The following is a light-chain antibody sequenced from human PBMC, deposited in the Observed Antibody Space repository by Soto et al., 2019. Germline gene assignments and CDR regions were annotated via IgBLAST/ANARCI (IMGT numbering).Light chain of an antibody. Sequence: QSVLTHPASVSWSPGHSITISCTGTSSDVGGYIYVSWYQQHPGKAPKLMIYEVSNRPSGVSNRFSGSKSGNTASLTISGLQAEEEADHYCSSYSRSTFYVFGTGTKVTVL. V-gene: IGLV2-14*01. J-gene: IGLJ1*01. CDR2: EVS. CDR1: SSDVGGYIY. CDR3: SSYSRSTFYV.